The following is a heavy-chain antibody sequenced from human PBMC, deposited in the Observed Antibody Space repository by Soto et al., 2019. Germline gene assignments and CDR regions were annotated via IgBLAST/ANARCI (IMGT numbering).Heavy chain of an antibody. J-gene: IGHJ4*02. CDR1: GYTFTSYY. CDR3: ARSSYYDFWSGDLPFDY. Sequence: ASVKVSCKASGYTFTSYYMHWVRQAPGQGLEWMGIINPSGGSTSYAQKFQGRATITRDTSASTAYMELSSLRSEDTAVYYCARSSYYDFWSGDLPFDYWGQGMLVTVSS. V-gene: IGHV1-46*01. D-gene: IGHD3-3*01. CDR2: INPSGGST.